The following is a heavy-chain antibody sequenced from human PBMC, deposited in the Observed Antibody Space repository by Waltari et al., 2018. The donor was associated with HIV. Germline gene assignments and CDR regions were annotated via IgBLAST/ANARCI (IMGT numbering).Heavy chain of an antibody. CDR1: GGSFSGYY. CDR3: ARDMPGDWYFDL. J-gene: IGHJ2*01. D-gene: IGHD2-2*01. CDR2: INHSGST. V-gene: IGHV4-34*01. Sequence: QVQLQQWGAGLLKPSETLSLTCAVYGGSFSGYYWSWIRQPPGKGLEWIGEINHSGSTNYNPSLKRRVTISVDTSKSQFSLKLSSVTAADTAVYFCARDMPGDWYFDLWGRGTLVTVSS.